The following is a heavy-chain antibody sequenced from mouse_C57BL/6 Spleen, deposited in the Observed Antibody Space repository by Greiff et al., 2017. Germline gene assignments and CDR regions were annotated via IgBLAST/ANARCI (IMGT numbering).Heavy chain of an antibody. CDR2: IDPEDGDT. CDR1: GFNIKGYY. V-gene: IGHV14-2*01. D-gene: IGHD2-1*01. CDR3: ASTLLWPFDY. J-gene: IGHJ2*01. Sequence: EVQRVESGAELVKPGASVKLSCTASGFNIKGYYMHWVKQRPEQGLEWIGRIDPEDGDTKYAPKFQGKATITADTSSNTAYLQLISLTSEDTAVYYCASTLLWPFDYWGQGTTLTVSS.